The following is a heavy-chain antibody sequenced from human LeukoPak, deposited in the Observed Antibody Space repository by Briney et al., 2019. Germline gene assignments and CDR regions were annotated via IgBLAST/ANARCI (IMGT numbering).Heavy chain of an antibody. D-gene: IGHD3-10*01. Sequence: GGSLRLSCAASGFTFSSYGMHWVRQAPGKGLEWVAVISYDGSNKYYADSVKGRFTISRDNSKNTLYLQMNSLRAEDTAVYYCAKESGYYPRQEFDYWGQGTLVTVSS. CDR2: ISYDGSNK. V-gene: IGHV3-30*18. CDR3: AKESGYYPRQEFDY. J-gene: IGHJ4*02. CDR1: GFTFSSYG.